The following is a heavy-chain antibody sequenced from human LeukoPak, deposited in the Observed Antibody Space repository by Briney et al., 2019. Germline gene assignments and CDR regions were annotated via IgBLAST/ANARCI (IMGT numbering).Heavy chain of an antibody. J-gene: IGHJ3*02. CDR2: IIPIFGTA. D-gene: IGHD2-21*02. CDR3: ARESGDWFAVDI. CDR1: GCTFISYA. V-gene: IGHV1-69*13. Sequence: SVKVSCKASGCTFISYAISWVRQAPGQGLEWMGGIIPIFGTANYAQKFQGRVTITADESTSTAYMELSSLRSEDTAVYYCARESGDWFAVDIWGQATMVTASS.